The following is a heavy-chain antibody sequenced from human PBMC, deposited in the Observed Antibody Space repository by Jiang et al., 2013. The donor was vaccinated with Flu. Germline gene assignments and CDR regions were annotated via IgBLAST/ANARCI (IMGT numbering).Heavy chain of an antibody. Sequence: GPGLVKPSETLSLTCTVSGGSISSYYWSWIRQPAGKGLEWIGRIYTSGSTNYNPSLKSRVTMSVDTSKNQFSLKLSSVTAADTAVYYCARDQGYYDSSGYFRGGSFDYWGQGTLVTVSS. D-gene: IGHD3-22*01. CDR3: ARDQGYYDSSGYFRGGSFDY. J-gene: IGHJ4*02. V-gene: IGHV4-4*07. CDR2: IYTSGST. CDR1: GGSISSYY.